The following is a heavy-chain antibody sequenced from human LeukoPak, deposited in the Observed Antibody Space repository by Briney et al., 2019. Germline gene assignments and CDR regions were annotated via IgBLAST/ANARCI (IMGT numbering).Heavy chain of an antibody. CDR1: GYTFTSYA. CDR3: ARVVYGDYSGDY. J-gene: IGHJ4*02. D-gene: IGHD4-17*01. Sequence: ASVKVSCKAPGYTFTSYAMHWVRQAPGQRLEWMGWINAGNGNTKYSQKFQGRVTITRDTSASTAYMELSSLRSEDTAVYYCARVVYGDYSGDYWGQGTLVTVSS. V-gene: IGHV1-3*01. CDR2: INAGNGNT.